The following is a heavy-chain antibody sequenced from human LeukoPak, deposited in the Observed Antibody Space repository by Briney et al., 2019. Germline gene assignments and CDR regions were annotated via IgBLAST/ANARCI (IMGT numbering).Heavy chain of an antibody. CDR3: ARAPGDGDYCYFDR. V-gene: IGHV1-2*02. CDR1: GYTFTGYY. Sequence: ASVKVSCKASGYTFTGYYIHWVRQAPGQGLEWMGWINPNSGGTNYAQRFHGRVTMARDTSISTAYMELSGLRSDDTAVYYCARAPGDGDYCYFDRWGRGTLVTVSS. D-gene: IGHD7-27*01. CDR2: INPNSGGT. J-gene: IGHJ2*01.